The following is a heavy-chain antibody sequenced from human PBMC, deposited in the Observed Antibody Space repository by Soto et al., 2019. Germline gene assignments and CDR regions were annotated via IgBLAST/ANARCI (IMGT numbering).Heavy chain of an antibody. D-gene: IGHD2-2*02. J-gene: IGHJ3*02. Sequence: GESLKISRKGSGYSFTNYLVGWVRQMAGKGLELMGIIYPGDSDTRYSPSFQGQVTISADKSISTAYLQWSSLKASDTAMYYCAIPFVVVPAAIPPDAFDIWGQGTMVTVSS. CDR1: GYSFTNYL. CDR3: AIPFVVVPAAIPPDAFDI. V-gene: IGHV5-51*01. CDR2: IYPGDSDT.